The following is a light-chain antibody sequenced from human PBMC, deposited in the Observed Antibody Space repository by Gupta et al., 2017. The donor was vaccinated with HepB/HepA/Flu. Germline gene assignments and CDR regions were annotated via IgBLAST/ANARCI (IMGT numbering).Light chain of an antibody. CDR1: SSNTGAGYD. V-gene: IGLV1-40*01. CDR3: QSYDDTLSGHVV. J-gene: IGLJ2*01. CDR2: GND. Sequence: XXLTQXPXXSXAPXQRVXXSCXGSSSNTGAGYDVHWYQQLPGTPPKLLIYGNDNRPSGVPDRFSGSKSGTSASLAITGLQAEDEGDYYCQSYDDTLSGHVVFGGGTKLTVL.